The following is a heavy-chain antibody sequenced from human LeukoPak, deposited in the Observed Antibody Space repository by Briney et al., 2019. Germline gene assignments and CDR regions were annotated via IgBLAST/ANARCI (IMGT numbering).Heavy chain of an antibody. CDR2: IYTSGST. D-gene: IGHD3-10*01. J-gene: IGHJ3*02. CDR3: ASTASGAYPNDAFDI. Sequence: SETLSLTCTVSGGSISSGSYYWSWIRQPAGKGLEWIGRIYTSGSTNYNPSLKSRVTISVDTSKNQFSLKLSSVTAADTAVYYCASTASGAYPNDAFDIWGQGTMVTVSS. V-gene: IGHV4-61*02. CDR1: GGSISSGSYY.